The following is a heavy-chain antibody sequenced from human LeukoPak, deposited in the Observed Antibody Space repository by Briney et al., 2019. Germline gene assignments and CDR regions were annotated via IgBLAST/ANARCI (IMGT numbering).Heavy chain of an antibody. CDR2: ISWNSGSI. CDR1: GFTFDDYA. CDR3: AKVVARSMWELRLLYFDY. D-gene: IGHD1-26*01. J-gene: IGHJ4*02. V-gene: IGHV3-9*01. Sequence: GRSLRLSWAASGFTFDDYAMHWVRQAPGKGLEWVSGISWNSGSIGYADSVKGRFTISRDNAKNSLYLQMNSLRAEDTAVYYCAKVVARSMWELRLLYFDYWGQGTLVTVSS.